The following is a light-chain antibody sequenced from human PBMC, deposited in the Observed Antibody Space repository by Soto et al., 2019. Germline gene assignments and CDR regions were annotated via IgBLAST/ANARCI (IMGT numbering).Light chain of an antibody. CDR3: SSYTSSSTLLYV. CDR1: SSDVGGYNY. CDR2: DVS. V-gene: IGLV2-14*01. J-gene: IGLJ1*01. Sequence: QSALTQPASVSGSPGQSITISCTGTSSDVGGYNYVSWYQQHPGKAPKLMIYDVSNRPSWVSNRFSGSKSGNTASLTISGLQAEDEADYDCSSYTSSSTLLYVFGTGTKLTVL.